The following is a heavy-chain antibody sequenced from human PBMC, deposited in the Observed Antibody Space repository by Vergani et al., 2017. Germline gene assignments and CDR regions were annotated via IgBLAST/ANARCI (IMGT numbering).Heavy chain of an antibody. CDR1: GFNFSTYN. V-gene: IGHV3-7*03. CDR3: ARDAPMGSD. CDR2: INEDGSRQ. D-gene: IGHD3-10*01. Sequence: EVQLVESGGGLVQPGGSLRLSCVASGFNFSTYNMNWVRQAPGKGLEWVANINEDGSRQYYVDSVRGRFTISRDNTKKSLYLQLDSLRGEDTAVYYCARDAPMGSDWGQGTLVTVSS. J-gene: IGHJ4*02.